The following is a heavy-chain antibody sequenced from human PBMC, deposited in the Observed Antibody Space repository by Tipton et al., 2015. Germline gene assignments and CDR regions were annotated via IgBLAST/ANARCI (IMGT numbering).Heavy chain of an antibody. J-gene: IGHJ4*02. Sequence: TLSLTCAVSGGSVSSPSYYWSWIRQPPGKELEWIGYIQYSGSTNYNPSLKSRVTMSRDTSKNQFSLKLTSVTAADTAVYYCACQDYDSLTRDYQTVDYWGQGTLVTVSS. CDR1: GGSVSSPSYY. D-gene: IGHD3-9*01. V-gene: IGHV4-61*01. CDR2: IQYSGST. CDR3: ACQDYDSLTRDYQTVDY.